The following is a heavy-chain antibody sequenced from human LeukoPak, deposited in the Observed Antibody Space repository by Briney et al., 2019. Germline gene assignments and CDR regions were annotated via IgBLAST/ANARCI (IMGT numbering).Heavy chain of an antibody. CDR3: AKDYMRVLAAALAMFDY. CDR2: ISGSGGST. CDR1: GFTFSSYG. D-gene: IGHD6-13*01. V-gene: IGHV3-23*01. Sequence: PGGSLRLSCAASGFTFSSYGMSWVRQAPGKGLEWVSSISGSGGSTYYADSVKGRFTISRDNSKNTLYLQMNSLRAEDTAVYYCAKDYMRVLAAALAMFDYWGQGTLVTVSS. J-gene: IGHJ4*02.